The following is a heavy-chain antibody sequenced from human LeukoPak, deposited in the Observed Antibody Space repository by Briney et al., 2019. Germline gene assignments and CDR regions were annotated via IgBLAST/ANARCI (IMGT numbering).Heavy chain of an antibody. J-gene: IGHJ6*03. Sequence: GASVKVSCKASGGTFSSYAISWVRQAPGQELEWMGGIIPIFGTANYAQKFQGRVTITADESTSTAYMELSSLRSEDTAVYYCARGSVVVPAARGGYYYYYMDVWGKGTTVTVSS. CDR1: GGTFSSYA. D-gene: IGHD2-2*01. CDR2: IIPIFGTA. V-gene: IGHV1-69*13. CDR3: ARGSVVVPAARGGYYYYYMDV.